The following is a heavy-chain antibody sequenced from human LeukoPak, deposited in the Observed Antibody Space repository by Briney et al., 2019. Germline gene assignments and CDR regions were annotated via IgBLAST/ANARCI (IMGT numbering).Heavy chain of an antibody. V-gene: IGHV3-23*01. J-gene: IGHJ4*02. Sequence: GGSLRLSCAASGFTFNNYAMYWVRQAPGKGLEWVAGVFGSGGSAHYTDSVKGRFTIFRDNSKNTVYLQMNSLRAEDTAVYYCGKTTVGYSSGRYPRWPVDYWGQGTLVTVSS. CDR3: GKTTVGYSSGRYPRWPVDY. D-gene: IGHD6-19*01. CDR2: VFGSGGSA. CDR1: GFTFNNYA.